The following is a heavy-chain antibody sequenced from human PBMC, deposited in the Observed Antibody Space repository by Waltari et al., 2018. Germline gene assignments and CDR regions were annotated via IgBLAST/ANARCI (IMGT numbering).Heavy chain of an antibody. D-gene: IGHD3-22*01. CDR2: IYSGGSST. J-gene: IGHJ4*02. CDR1: GFTFSIYA. V-gene: IGHV3-23*03. Sequence: EVQLLESGGGLVQPGGSLRLSCAASGFTFSIYAMSWVRQAPGKGLDGVSVIYSGGSSTYYADAVKGRFAISRDNSKNTLYLQMNSLRAEDTAVYYCAKGLGNYDSSGYPYWGQGTLVTVSS. CDR3: AKGLGNYDSSGYPY.